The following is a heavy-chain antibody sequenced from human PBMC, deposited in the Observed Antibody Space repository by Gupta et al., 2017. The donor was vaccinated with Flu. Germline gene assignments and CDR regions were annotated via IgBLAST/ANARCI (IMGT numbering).Heavy chain of an antibody. CDR2: ICGSGGST. CDR3: AKEPTVTTGWGY. D-gene: IGHD4-17*01. V-gene: IGHV3-23*01. Sequence: EVQLLESGGGLVQPGGSLRLSCAASGFTFRSYAMSWVRQAPGKGLEWVSAICGSGGSTYYADSVKGRFTISRDNSKNTLYLQMNSLRAEDTAVYYCAKEPTVTTGWGYWGQGTLVTVSS. CDR1: GFTFRSYA. J-gene: IGHJ4*02.